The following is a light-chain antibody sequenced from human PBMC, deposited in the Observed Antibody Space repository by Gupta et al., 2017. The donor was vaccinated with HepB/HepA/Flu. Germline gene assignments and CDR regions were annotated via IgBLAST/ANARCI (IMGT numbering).Light chain of an antibody. CDR3: QQYNNWPRA. J-gene: IGKJ1*01. CDR1: QSVSSN. Sequence: DMVMTLSPATLSVSPGERATLSCRASQSVSSNLAWYQVKPGQAPRLLIYGASTRATGIPARFRGRGSGTEFTLTISSLQSEDFAVYYCQQYNNWPRAFGQGTKVEIK. CDR2: GAS. V-gene: IGKV3-15*01.